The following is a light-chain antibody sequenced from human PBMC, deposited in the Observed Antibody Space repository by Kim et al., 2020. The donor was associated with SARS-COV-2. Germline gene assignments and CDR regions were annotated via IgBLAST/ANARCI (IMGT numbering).Light chain of an antibody. CDR1: QSISSW. V-gene: IGKV1D-12*01. CDR3: QQANSFPLT. CDR2: AAS. J-gene: IGKJ4*01. Sequence: ATVGDRVTMTGRASQSISSWLAWYQQKPGEAPKLLIYAASSLQSGVPSRFSGSGSGTDFTLTNSSLQPEDFATYYCQQANSFPLTFGGGTKVDIK.